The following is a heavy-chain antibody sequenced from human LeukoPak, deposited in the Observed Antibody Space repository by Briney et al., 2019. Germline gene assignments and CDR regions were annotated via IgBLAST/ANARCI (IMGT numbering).Heavy chain of an antibody. CDR3: ARVQGAYCSGGSCYAHDAFDI. CDR2: ISYDGSSN. CDR1: GFTFSSYT. Sequence: GGSLRLACAACGFTFSSYTMHWVRQAPGKGLDWVAVISYDGSSNYYADSVKGRFTISRDNSKNTLYLQMNSLRAEDTAVYYCARVQGAYCSGGSCYAHDAFDIWGQGTMVTVSS. J-gene: IGHJ3*02. V-gene: IGHV3-30-3*01. D-gene: IGHD2-15*01.